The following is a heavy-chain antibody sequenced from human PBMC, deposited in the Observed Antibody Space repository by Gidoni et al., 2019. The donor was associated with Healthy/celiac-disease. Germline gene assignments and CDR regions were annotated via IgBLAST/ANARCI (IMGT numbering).Heavy chain of an antibody. V-gene: IGHV4-34*01. CDR2: INHSGST. J-gene: IGHJ6*03. CDR3: ARATLRYNYYYYMDV. D-gene: IGHD4-17*01. Sequence: IRQPPGKGLEWIGEINHSGSTNYNPSLKSRVTISVDTSKNQFSLKLSSVTAADTAVYYCARATLRYNYYYYMDVWGKGTTVPVSS.